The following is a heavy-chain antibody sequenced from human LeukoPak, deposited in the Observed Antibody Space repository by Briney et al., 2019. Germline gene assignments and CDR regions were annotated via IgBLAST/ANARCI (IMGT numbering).Heavy chain of an antibody. D-gene: IGHD2-2*01. V-gene: IGHV4-34*01. CDR3: ARCVVVPAAIKEGRFGSEYYYYYMDV. CDR2: INHSGST. Sequence: PSETLSLACAVYGGSFSSYYWSWIRQPPGKGLEWIGEINHSGSTNYNPSLKSRVTISVDTSKNQFSLKLSSVTAADTAVYYCARCVVVPAAIKEGRFGSEYYYYYMDVWGKGTTVSVSS. CDR1: GGSFSSYY. J-gene: IGHJ6*03.